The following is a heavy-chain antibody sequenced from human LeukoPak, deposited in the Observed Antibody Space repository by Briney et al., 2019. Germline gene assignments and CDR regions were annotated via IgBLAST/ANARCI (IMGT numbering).Heavy chain of an antibody. Sequence: SETLSLTCTVSGGSISSGRYYWSWIRQHPGKGLEWIGYIYYSGSTYYNPSLKSRVTISVDTSKNQFSLKLSSVTAADTAVYYCARSRVRGVFDYWGQGTLVTVSS. V-gene: IGHV4-31*03. J-gene: IGHJ4*02. CDR2: IYYSGST. D-gene: IGHD3-10*01. CDR3: ARSRVRGVFDY. CDR1: GGSISSGRYY.